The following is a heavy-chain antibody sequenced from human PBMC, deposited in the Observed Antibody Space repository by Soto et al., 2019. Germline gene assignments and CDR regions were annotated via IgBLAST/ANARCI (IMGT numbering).Heavy chain of an antibody. J-gene: IGHJ6*02. CDR1: GGSISSGGYY. Sequence: QVQLQESGPGLVKPSQTLSLTCTVSGGSISSGGYYWSWIRQHPGKGLEWIGYIYYSGSTYYNPSLKSRVSISADTSKNQFSLKLASVTAADTDVYYCARGGESIAARHHYYYGMDVWGQGPTVTVSS. V-gene: IGHV4-31*03. CDR2: IYYSGST. D-gene: IGHD6-6*01. CDR3: ARGGESIAARHHYYYGMDV.